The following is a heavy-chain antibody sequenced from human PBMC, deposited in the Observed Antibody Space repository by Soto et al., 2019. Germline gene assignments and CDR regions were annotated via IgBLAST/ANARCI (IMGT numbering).Heavy chain of an antibody. CDR1: GASISSGSW. CDR3: ARDEYNDSSD. V-gene: IGHV4-4*02. J-gene: IGHJ4*02. Sequence: QVHLQESGPGLVKPSGTLSLTSAVSGASISSGSWWSWVRQPPGKGLEWIGEIFHDGSTNYNPSLKSRVTMSVDKSKNYFSLELTSVTAADTALYYCARDEYNDSSDWGQGTLVTVSS. CDR2: IFHDGST. D-gene: IGHD1-1*01.